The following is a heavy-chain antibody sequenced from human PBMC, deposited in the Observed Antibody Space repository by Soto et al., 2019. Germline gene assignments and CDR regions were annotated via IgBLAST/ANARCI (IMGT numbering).Heavy chain of an antibody. CDR3: ARAERYTNSWYPFDY. CDR2: VYYSGST. D-gene: IGHD6-13*01. J-gene: IGHJ4*02. Sequence: PSESLSLACVVSGNSTSSHYWSWIRQPPGRVPEWIGDVYYSGSTNYNPSLRSRVTISVDTSRKQLSLRLSSVTPADTAIYYCARAERYTNSWYPFDYWGQGTQVTVSS. CDR1: GNSTSSHY. V-gene: IGHV4-59*11.